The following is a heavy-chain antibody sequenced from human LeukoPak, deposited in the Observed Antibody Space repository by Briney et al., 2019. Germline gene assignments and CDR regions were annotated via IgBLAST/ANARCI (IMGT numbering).Heavy chain of an antibody. V-gene: IGHV3-23*01. J-gene: IGHJ4*02. CDR3: AKTFSGSFFIDS. CDR2: ISGEDTST. Sequence: GGSLRLSCAASGFPFSHYAMNWVRQAPGKGLEWVSTISGEDTSTYYADSVNGRFTISRDKSRYTVYLQMSSLRAEDTAVYYCAKTFSGSFFIDSWGQGTLVTVSP. D-gene: IGHD3-10*01. CDR1: GFPFSHYA.